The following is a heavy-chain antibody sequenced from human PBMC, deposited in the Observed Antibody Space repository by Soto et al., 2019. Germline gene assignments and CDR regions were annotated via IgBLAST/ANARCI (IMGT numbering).Heavy chain of an antibody. D-gene: IGHD3-22*01. J-gene: IGHJ4*02. CDR2: ISSSSSYT. V-gene: IGHV3-11*05. Sequence: QVQLVESGGGLVKPGGSLRLSCAASGFTFSDYYMSWIRQAPGKGLEWVSYISSSSSYTNYADSVKGRFTISRDNAKKSLYLQMNSLRAEDTAVYYCARDPHYYDTPLGHYFDYWGQGTLVTVSS. CDR3: ARDPHYYDTPLGHYFDY. CDR1: GFTFSDYY.